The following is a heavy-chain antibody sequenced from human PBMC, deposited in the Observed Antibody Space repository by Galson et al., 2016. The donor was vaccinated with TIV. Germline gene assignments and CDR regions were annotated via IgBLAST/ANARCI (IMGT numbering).Heavy chain of an antibody. CDR2: IIPMAGIS. Sequence: SVKVSCKASGGTLSNDPITWVRQAPGQGLGWMGGIIPMAGISDNSQKFQGRVSITADVSTNTVYMELSSLRSEDTAVFYCARLTPCGGDCYYFDRWGQGTLVTVSS. V-gene: IGHV1-69*10. D-gene: IGHD2-21*02. CDR1: GGTLSNDP. CDR3: ARLTPCGGDCYYFDR. J-gene: IGHJ4*02.